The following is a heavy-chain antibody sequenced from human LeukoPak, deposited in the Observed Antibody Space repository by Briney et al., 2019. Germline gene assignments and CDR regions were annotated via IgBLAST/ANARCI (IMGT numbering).Heavy chain of an antibody. V-gene: IGHV4-34*01. CDR1: GGSFSGYY. J-gene: IGHJ5*02. CDR2: INHSGST. D-gene: IGHD2-2*01. Sequence: SETLSLTCAVYGGSFSGYYWSWIRQPPGKGLEWIGEINHSGSTNYNPSLKSRVTISVDTSKNQFSLKLCSVTAADTAVYYCARHIVVVPAAIFGFDPWGQGTLVTVSS. CDR3: ARHIVVVPAAIFGFDP.